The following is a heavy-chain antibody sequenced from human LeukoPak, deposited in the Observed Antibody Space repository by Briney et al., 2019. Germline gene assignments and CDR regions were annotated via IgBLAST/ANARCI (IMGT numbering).Heavy chain of an antibody. CDR1: GGSISSGGYY. CDR3: ARVAYDSSGYYEVLLFDY. V-gene: IGHV4-31*03. Sequence: PSENLSLTCTVSGGSISSGGYYWSWIRQHPGKGLEWIGYIYYSGSTYYNPSLKSRVTISVDTSKNQFSLKLSSVTAADTAVYYCARVAYDSSGYYEVLLFDYWGQGTLVTVSS. CDR2: IYYSGST. D-gene: IGHD3-22*01. J-gene: IGHJ4*02.